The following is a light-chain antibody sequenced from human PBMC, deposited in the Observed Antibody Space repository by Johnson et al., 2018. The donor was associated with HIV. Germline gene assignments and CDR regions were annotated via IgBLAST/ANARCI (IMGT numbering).Light chain of an antibody. CDR2: ENT. Sequence: QSVLTQPPSVSAAPGQKVTISCSGSSSNIGNNYVSWYQHLPGTAPKLLIYENTKRPSGVPDRFSGSKSGSSATLGITGLQTGDEADDYCGTWDSSLSVYVFGTGTKVTVL. J-gene: IGLJ1*01. CDR1: SSNIGNNY. CDR3: GTWDSSLSVYV. V-gene: IGLV1-51*02.